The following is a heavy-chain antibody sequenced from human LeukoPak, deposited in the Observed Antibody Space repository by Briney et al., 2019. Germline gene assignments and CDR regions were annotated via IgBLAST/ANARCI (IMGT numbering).Heavy chain of an antibody. D-gene: IGHD5-18*01. Sequence: GGSLRLSCAASEFSVGSNYMTWVRQAPGKGLEWVSLIYSGGSTYYADSVKGRFTISRDNSKNTLYLQMNSLRAEDTAVYYCAKSIQLWSPPVCWGQGTLVTVSS. CDR1: EFSVGSNY. CDR2: IYSGGST. J-gene: IGHJ4*02. CDR3: AKSIQLWSPPVC. V-gene: IGHV3-66*01.